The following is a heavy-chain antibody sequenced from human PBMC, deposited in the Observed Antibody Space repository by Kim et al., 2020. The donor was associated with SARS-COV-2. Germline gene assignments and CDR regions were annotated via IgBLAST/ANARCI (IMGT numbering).Heavy chain of an antibody. CDR1: GDSVSSDGAA. CDR2: TYYRSKWFS. V-gene: IGHV6-1*01. CDR3: ARRSGYDNNFDY. D-gene: IGHD5-12*01. Sequence: SQTLSLTCVISGDSVSSDGAALNWIRQSPSRGLEWLGRTYYRSKWFSQYAPSVKSRIIINPDTSKNQFSLQLNSVTPEDTAVYYCARRSGYDNNFDYWGQGTLVTVSS. J-gene: IGHJ4*02.